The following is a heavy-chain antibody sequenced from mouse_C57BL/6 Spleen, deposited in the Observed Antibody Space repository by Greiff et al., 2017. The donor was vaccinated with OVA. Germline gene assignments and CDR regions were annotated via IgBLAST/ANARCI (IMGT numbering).Heavy chain of an antibody. D-gene: IGHD1-1*01. Sequence: VQLKESGPELVKPGASVKISCKASGYSFTDYNMNWVKQSNGKSLAWIGVINPNYGTTSSNQKFKGKATLTVDQSSSTAYMQLNSLTSEDSAVDYCARSAITTVPLDYWGQGTTLTVSS. CDR3: ARSAITTVPLDY. CDR1: GYSFTDYN. CDR2: INPNYGTT. V-gene: IGHV1-39*01. J-gene: IGHJ2*01.